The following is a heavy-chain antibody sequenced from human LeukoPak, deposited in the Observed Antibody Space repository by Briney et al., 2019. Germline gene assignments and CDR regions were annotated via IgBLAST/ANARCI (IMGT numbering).Heavy chain of an antibody. V-gene: IGHV4-59*01. Sequence: SETLSLTCSVSGGSICYYDWTGVRQSPGKGLEWIGQIYYTGSTYYNPSLKRRVTISVDTSRNQFSLNLTSVTAADTAVYYCARGGTYNDILSFDPWGQGTLVTVSS. D-gene: IGHD3-9*01. CDR1: GGSICYYD. CDR2: IYYTGST. CDR3: ARGGTYNDILSFDP. J-gene: IGHJ5*02.